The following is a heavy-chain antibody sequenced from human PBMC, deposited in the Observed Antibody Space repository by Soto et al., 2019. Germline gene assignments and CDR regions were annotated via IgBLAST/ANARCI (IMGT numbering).Heavy chain of an antibody. J-gene: IGHJ2*01. CDR3: ARLCADEYCTQGWYFDL. CDR2: ISSSSSTI. CDR1: GFTFSSYS. Sequence: EVQLVESGGGLVQPGGSLRLSCAASGFTFSSYSMNWVRQAPGKGLEWVSYISSSSSTIYYADSVKGRFTISRDNAKNSLYLQMNSLRDEDTAVYYCARLCADEYCTQGWYFDLWGRGTLVTVSS. D-gene: IGHD2-8*01. V-gene: IGHV3-48*02.